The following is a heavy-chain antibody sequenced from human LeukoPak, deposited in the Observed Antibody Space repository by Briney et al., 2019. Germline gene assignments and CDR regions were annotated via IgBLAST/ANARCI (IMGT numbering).Heavy chain of an antibody. J-gene: IGHJ4*02. CDR2: IGGSGATT. D-gene: IGHD4-17*01. CDR3: ARGYGDYF. CDR1: GFSFSAYG. V-gene: IGHV3-23*01. Sequence: GGSLRLSCAASGFSFSAYGMNWVRQAPGKGLEWVSAIGGSGATTYYADSVKGRFTISRDNSKNTLYLQMNSLRAEDTAVYYCARGYGDYFWGQGTLVTVSS.